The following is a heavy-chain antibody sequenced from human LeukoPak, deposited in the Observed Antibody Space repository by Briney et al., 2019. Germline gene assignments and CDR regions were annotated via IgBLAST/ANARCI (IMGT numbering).Heavy chain of an antibody. Sequence: SVKVSCKASGGTFSSYAISWVRQAPGQGLEWVGGIIPIFGTANYPQKFQGRVTITADESTSTAYMELSSLRSEDTAVYYCASQTQYSSSWYGVLFDYWGQGTLVTVSS. CDR3: ASQTQYSSSWYGVLFDY. V-gene: IGHV1-69*13. D-gene: IGHD6-13*01. J-gene: IGHJ4*02. CDR1: GGTFSSYA. CDR2: IIPIFGTA.